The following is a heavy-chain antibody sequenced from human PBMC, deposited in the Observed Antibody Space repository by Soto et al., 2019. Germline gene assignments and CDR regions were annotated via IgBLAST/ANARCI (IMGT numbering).Heavy chain of an antibody. CDR3: TRASSYAFDY. CDR1: GFIFRDYS. CDR2: IAGGGVPT. D-gene: IGHD2-2*01. J-gene: IGHJ4*02. Sequence: GESLKISCAASGFIFRDYSMNWVRQTQGKGLEWIAHIAGGGVPTYYADSVKGRFTISRDRGKNFLYLQMNGLKGDDSGIYYCTRASSYAFDYWGQGALVTVSS. V-gene: IGHV3-48*01.